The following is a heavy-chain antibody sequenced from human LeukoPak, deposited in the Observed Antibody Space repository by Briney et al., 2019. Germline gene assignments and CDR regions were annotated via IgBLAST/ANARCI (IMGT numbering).Heavy chain of an antibody. Sequence: GGSLRLSCAASGFTFSSYWMNWARQAPGKGLEWVASINHNGNVNYYVDSVKGRFTISRDNAKTSLYLQMSSLRAEDTAVYYCARDVLAAGATGTFDIWGQGTMVTVSS. D-gene: IGHD1-14*01. CDR1: GFTFSSYW. J-gene: IGHJ3*02. CDR2: INHNGNVN. V-gene: IGHV3-7*03. CDR3: ARDVLAAGATGTFDI.